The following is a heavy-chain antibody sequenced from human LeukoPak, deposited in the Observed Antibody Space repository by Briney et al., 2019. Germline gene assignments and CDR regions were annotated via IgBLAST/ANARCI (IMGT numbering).Heavy chain of an antibody. D-gene: IGHD3-22*01. CDR2: IYSGGST. Sequence: GGSLRLSCAASGFTLSSNYMSWVRQAPGKGLEWVSVIYSGGSTYYADSVKGRFTISRDNAKNSLFLQMNSLRAEDMAVYYCARNPYYYDTSGHFDYWGQGTLVTVSS. V-gene: IGHV3-53*01. CDR3: ARNPYYYDTSGHFDY. CDR1: GFTLSSNY. J-gene: IGHJ4*02.